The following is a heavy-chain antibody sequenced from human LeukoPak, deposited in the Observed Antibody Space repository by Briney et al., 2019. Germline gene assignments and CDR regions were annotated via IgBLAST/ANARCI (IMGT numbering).Heavy chain of an antibody. J-gene: IGHJ4*02. CDR2: IYYSGTT. D-gene: IGHD6-13*01. CDR3: ASFQQLVYYFDY. CDR1: GGSFSNFY. Sequence: PSETLSLTCSVFGGSFSNFYWSWIRQPPGKGLEWIGFIYYSGTTDYNPSLKSRVTISADTSKKQFSLKLSSVTAADTAVYYCASFQQLVYYFDYWGQGTLVTVSS. V-gene: IGHV4-59*01.